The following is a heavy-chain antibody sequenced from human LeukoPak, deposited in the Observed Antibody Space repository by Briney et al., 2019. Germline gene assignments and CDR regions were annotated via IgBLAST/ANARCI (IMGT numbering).Heavy chain of an antibody. CDR1: GFTFSSYG. CDR3: VRIGLSYSYGSGFDP. V-gene: IGHV3-23*01. J-gene: IGHJ5*02. CDR2: VSATGYTT. Sequence: GGSLRLSCVASGFTFSSYGMSWVRQAPGKWLEWVSYVSATGYTTSYADSVKGRFTISRDNAKNTVFLQMNSLRVEDTAVYHCVRIGLSYSYGSGFDPWGQGTLVIVSS. D-gene: IGHD3-10*01.